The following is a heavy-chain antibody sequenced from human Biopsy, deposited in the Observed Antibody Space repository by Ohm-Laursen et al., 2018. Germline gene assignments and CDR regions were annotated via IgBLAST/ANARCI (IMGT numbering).Heavy chain of an antibody. Sequence: SQTLSLTCTVSGGPIDSYYWSWIRQPPGKALEWIGYIYFTWRTSYNPSLKSLVTMSVNTSKKQFSLRRSSLTAADTAVYYFASAGSNPDWNFDLWGRGTRVTVSS. CDR1: GGPIDSYY. D-gene: IGHD3-10*01. V-gene: IGHV4-59*12. CDR2: IYFTWRT. CDR3: ASAGSNPDWNFDL. J-gene: IGHJ2*01.